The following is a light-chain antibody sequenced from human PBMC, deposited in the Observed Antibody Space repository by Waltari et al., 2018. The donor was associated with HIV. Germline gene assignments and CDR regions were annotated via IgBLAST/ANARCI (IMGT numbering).Light chain of an antibody. Sequence: QTVLTPPPSASGTHGQRVTKACSGRTPKIGRHPVNWYQPLPETDPKLLIYSNNQRPSGVPYRFSGSKSGNSASLAISGLRSEDESDYYCAAWDDSRNGEVIFGGGTKLTVL. V-gene: IGLV1-44*01. CDR1: TPKIGRHP. J-gene: IGLJ2*01. CDR3: AAWDDSRNGEVI. CDR2: SNN.